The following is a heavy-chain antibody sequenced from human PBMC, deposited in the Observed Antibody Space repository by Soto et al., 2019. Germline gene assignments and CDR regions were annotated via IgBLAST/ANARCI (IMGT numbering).Heavy chain of an antibody. CDR1: GYSFSTYW. J-gene: IGHJ6*03. Sequence: GEARKICWKGSGYSFSTYWIGWVRQMPGKGLEWMGIVYPGDSDTTYSPSFQGQGTISADKSLSTASLQWSSLKASDTAMYYCATRSTIADRNYYYYYMDVWGKGTTVTVSS. CDR3: ATRSTIADRNYYYYYMDV. V-gene: IGHV5-51*01. CDR2: VYPGDSDT. D-gene: IGHD6-6*01.